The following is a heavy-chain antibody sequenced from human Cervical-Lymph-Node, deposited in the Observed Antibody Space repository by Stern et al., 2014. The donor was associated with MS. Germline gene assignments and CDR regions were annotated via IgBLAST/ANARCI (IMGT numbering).Heavy chain of an antibody. CDR1: GGTFSTFP. Sequence: QVQLGQSGAEVTKPCSSVKVSCTASGGTFSTFPSSWVRQAPGQGLEWMGGIFPAFGTPTCAQAFRGRVTIAADVSTITVYMELSSLRSDDTAVYYCARSSETSDRWYSLGYDLSSQGTLVTVSS. V-gene: IGHV1-69*12. D-gene: IGHD6-13*01. J-gene: IGHJ5*02. CDR2: IFPAFGTP. CDR3: ARSSETSDRWYSLGYDL.